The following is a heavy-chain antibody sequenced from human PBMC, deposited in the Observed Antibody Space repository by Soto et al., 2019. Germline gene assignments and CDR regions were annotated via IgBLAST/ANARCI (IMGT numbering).Heavy chain of an antibody. CDR2: ISSSSSTI. D-gene: IGHD3-16*01. Sequence: GGSLRLSCAASGFTFSSYSMNWARQAPGKGLEWVSYISSSSSTIYYADSVKGRFTISRDNAKNSLYLQMNSLRAEDTAVYYCARDFPYDYIWGSTYYFDYWGQGTLVTVSS. J-gene: IGHJ4*02. V-gene: IGHV3-48*01. CDR1: GFTFSSYS. CDR3: ARDFPYDYIWGSTYYFDY.